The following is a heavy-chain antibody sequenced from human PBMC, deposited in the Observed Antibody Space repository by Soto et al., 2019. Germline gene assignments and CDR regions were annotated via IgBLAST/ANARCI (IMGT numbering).Heavy chain of an antibody. CDR2: IYWDDSK. V-gene: IGHV2-5*02. CDR3: AHKGYGDYPLDY. D-gene: IGHD4-17*01. CDR1: GFSLSTSGVG. J-gene: IGHJ4*02. Sequence: HITLKESGPTLVKPTQTLALTCTFSGFSLSTSGVGVGWIRHPPGKALGWLAAIYWDDSKHYIPSLQSRLTITKDTSKNQVVLTMTNMDPVDTATYSCAHKGYGDYPLDYWGQGTLGTVSS.